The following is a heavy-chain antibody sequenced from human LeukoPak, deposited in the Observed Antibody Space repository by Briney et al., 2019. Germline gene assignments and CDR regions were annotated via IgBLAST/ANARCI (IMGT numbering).Heavy chain of an antibody. V-gene: IGHV3-7*01. CDR2: IKHDGSEK. J-gene: IGHJ3*02. CDR1: GFTFSTYW. D-gene: IGHD3-3*01. CDR3: AREFDFWSGAQGAFDI. Sequence: GGSLRLSCAASGFTFSTYWMSWVRQAPGKGLEWVANIKHDGSEKYYVDSVKGRFTISRDNAKNSLYLRMNSLRAEDTAEYYCAREFDFWSGAQGAFDIWGQGTMVTVSS.